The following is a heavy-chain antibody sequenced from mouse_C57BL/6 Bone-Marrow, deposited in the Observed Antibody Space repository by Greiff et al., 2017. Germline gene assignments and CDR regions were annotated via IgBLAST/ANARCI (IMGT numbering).Heavy chain of an antibody. CDR1: GYTFTSYW. V-gene: IGHV1-5*01. CDR2: IYPGNSDT. Sequence: EVQLQQSGTVLARPGASVKMSCKTSGYTFTSYWMHWVKQRPGQGLEWIGAIYPGNSDTSYNQKFKGKAKLTAVTSASTAYMELSSLTNEDAAVYYCTRVGRLRRRAWFAYWGQGTLVTVSA. J-gene: IGHJ3*01. CDR3: TRVGRLRRRAWFAY. D-gene: IGHD2-4*01.